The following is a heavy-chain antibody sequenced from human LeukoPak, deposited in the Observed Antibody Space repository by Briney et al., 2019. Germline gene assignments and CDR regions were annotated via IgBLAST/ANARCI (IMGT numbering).Heavy chain of an antibody. CDR1: GFTFTAYH. V-gene: IGHV1-2*02. J-gene: IGHJ4*02. Sequence: GASVKVSCKASGFTFTAYHMHWVRQAPGQGLEWMGWINPNSGGTNYAQKFQGRVTMTRDTSISTAYMELSRLRSDDTAVYYCARGELDYFFDYWGQGTLVTVSS. CDR2: INPNSGGT. CDR3: ARGELDYFFDY. D-gene: IGHD3-3*02.